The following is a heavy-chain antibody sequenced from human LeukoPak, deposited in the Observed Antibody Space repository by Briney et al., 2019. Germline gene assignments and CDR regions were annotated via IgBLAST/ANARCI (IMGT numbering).Heavy chain of an antibody. CDR1: GASISDFY. Sequence: PSETLSLTCTVSGASISDFYWSWIRQPPEKGLEWLGYIFHTGSTNHNPSVKSRVTISMDTSKNQFSLRLNSMTAADTAVYYCARHPQEFRSDWFDPWGQGTLVTVSS. V-gene: IGHV4-59*08. J-gene: IGHJ5*02. CDR3: ARHPQEFRSDWFDP. D-gene: IGHD3-10*01. CDR2: IFHTGST.